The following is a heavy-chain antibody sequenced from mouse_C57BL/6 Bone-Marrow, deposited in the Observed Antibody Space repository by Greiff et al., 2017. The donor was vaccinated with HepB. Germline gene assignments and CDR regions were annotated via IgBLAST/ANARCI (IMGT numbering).Heavy chain of an antibody. CDR3: ARFKAPYFDY. V-gene: IGHV1-63*01. CDR1: GYTFTNYW. Sequence: QVQLKQSGAELVRPGTSVKMSCKASGYTFTNYWIGWAKQRPGHGLEWIGDIYPGGGYTNYNEKFKGKDTLTADKSSSPAYMQFSSLTSEDSAIYYCARFKAPYFDYWGQGTTLTVSS. J-gene: IGHJ2*01. CDR2: IYPGGGYT.